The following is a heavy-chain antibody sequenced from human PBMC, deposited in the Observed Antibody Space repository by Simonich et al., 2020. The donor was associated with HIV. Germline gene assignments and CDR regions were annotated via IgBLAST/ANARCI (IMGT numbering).Heavy chain of an antibody. Sequence: GGSLRLSCAASGFIFSSYSMNWVRQAPGKGVEWVSFISSSKSYIYYADSVKGRFTISRDNAKDSLYLQMNSLRAEDSAVFYCARGRYYYDSVGSRRNHHYYYMDVWGKGTTVTVSS. D-gene: IGHD3-22*01. CDR3: ARGRYYYDSVGSRRNHHYYYMDV. J-gene: IGHJ6*03. CDR1: GFIFSSYS. V-gene: IGHV3-21*01. CDR2: ISSSKSYI.